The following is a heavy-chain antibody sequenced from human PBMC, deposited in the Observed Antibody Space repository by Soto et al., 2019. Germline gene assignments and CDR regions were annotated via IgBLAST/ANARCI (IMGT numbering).Heavy chain of an antibody. D-gene: IGHD3-22*01. CDR1: GFTFSSYW. CDR3: ARPRYDGSGTPFDH. CDR2: INGDGSTT. J-gene: IGHJ4*02. Sequence: EVQLVESGGALVQPGGSLRLSCAASGFTFSSYWMHWVRQAPGKGLVWVSRINGDGSTTTYADSVKGRFIISRDNAKNRLYLQMSSLTAEDTAVYYCARPRYDGSGTPFDHWGQGTLVTVSS. V-gene: IGHV3-74*01.